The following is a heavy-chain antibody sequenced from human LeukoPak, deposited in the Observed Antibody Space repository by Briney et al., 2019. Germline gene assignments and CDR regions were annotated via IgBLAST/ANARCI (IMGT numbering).Heavy chain of an antibody. CDR2: IIPILGIA. J-gene: IGHJ4*02. CDR1: GGTFSSYA. D-gene: IGHD3-22*01. CDR3: ARAVGYDSSGYPGY. V-gene: IGHV1-69*04. Sequence: SVKVSCKASGGTFSSYAISWVRQAPGQGLEWMGRIIPILGIANYAQKFQGRVTITADKSTSTAYMELSSLRSEDTAVYYCARAVGYDSSGYPGYWGQGTLVTVSS.